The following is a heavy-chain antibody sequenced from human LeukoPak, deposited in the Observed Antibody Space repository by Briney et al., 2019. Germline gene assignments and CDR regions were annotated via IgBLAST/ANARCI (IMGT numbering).Heavy chain of an antibody. CDR3: AKSGVVPATMGY. CDR1: GFTFSSYS. J-gene: IGHJ4*02. CDR2: ISSSSSYI. D-gene: IGHD2-2*01. V-gene: IGHV3-21*01. Sequence: GGSLRLSCAASGFTFSSYSMNWVRQAPGKGLEWVSSISSSSSYIYYADSVKGRFTISRDNAKNSLYLQMNSLRAEDTAVYYCAKSGVVPATMGYWGQGTLVTVSS.